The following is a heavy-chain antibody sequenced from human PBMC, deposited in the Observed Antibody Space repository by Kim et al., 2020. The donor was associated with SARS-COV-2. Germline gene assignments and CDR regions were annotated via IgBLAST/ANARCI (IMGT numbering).Heavy chain of an antibody. CDR3: AKGEDYFDY. V-gene: IGHV1-69*01. Sequence: IPIFGTENYAQKCQVRVTFTADESTSTAYMELSSLRSEDTAVYYCAKGEDYFDYWGQGTLVTVSS. D-gene: IGHD1-26*01. CDR2: IPIFGTE. J-gene: IGHJ4*02.